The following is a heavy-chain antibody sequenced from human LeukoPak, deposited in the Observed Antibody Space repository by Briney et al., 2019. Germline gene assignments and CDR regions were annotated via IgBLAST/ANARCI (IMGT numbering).Heavy chain of an antibody. J-gene: IGHJ6*02. CDR1: GGSFSGFY. D-gene: IGHD3-3*01. Sequence: SETLSLTCAVYGGSFSGFYWNWIRQSPRKGLEWIGEITHSGNAYYNPSLKSRVTISIDTSKHHFSLKVNSVTAADTAVYYCARDYYEGYYHGLDVWGQGTTVIASS. CDR3: ARDYYEGYYHGLDV. CDR2: ITHSGNA. V-gene: IGHV4-34*01.